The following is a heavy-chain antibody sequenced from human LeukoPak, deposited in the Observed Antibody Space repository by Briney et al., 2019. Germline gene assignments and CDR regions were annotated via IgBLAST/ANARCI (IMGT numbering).Heavy chain of an antibody. D-gene: IGHD2-2*01. J-gene: IGHJ4*02. CDR3: AKSWCTTICYGIYD. Sequence: PGGSLRLSCAASGFTLSRYSMNWVRQAPGKGLEWVAFIQYDGSNKYYAESVKGRFTISRDNSKNTLYLQMNSLRAEDTAVYYCAKSWCTTICYGIYDWGQGTLVTVS. CDR1: GFTLSRYS. V-gene: IGHV3-30*02. CDR2: IQYDGSNK.